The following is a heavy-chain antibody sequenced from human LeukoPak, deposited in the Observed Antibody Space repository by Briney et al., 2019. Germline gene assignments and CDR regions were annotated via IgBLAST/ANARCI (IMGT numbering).Heavy chain of an antibody. D-gene: IGHD3-10*01. CDR3: AKDHTKVGFGEFNDY. Sequence: GGSLRLSCAASGFTVSSNYMSWVRQAPGKGLEWVSVIYSGGSTYYTDSVKGRFTISRDNSKNTLYLQMNSLRAEDTAVYYCAKDHTKVGFGEFNDYWGQGTLVTVSS. V-gene: IGHV3-53*01. CDR1: GFTVSSNY. CDR2: IYSGGST. J-gene: IGHJ4*02.